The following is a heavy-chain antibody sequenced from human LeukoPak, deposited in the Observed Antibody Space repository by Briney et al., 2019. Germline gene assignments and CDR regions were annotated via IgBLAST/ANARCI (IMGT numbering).Heavy chain of an antibody. V-gene: IGHV4-30-2*01. J-gene: IGHJ4*02. CDR1: GVSISSGGYA. CDR2: IYHSGST. CDR3: AREGGFYRPLDY. Sequence: SQTLSLTCTVSGVSISSGGYAWSWIRQPPGEGLEWIGYIYHSGSTYYKSSLWSRVTISLDRSKNHFSLKLSSVTAADTAVYYCAREGGFYRPLDYSGQGTLVTVSS. D-gene: IGHD3-3*01.